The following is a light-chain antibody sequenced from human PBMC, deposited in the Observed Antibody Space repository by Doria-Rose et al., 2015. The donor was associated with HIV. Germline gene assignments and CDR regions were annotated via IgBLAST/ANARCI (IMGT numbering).Light chain of an antibody. V-gene: IGKV1-39*01. CDR2: AAS. J-gene: IGKJ4*01. CDR3: QQSYSTPLT. Sequence: DIRVTQSPSSLSASVGDRVTITCRASQSTGSFLNWYQQKPGKAPKLLIYAASSLQNEVPSRFSGSGSGTDFTLTISSLRPEDFATYFCQQSYSTPLTFGGGTKVEIK. CDR1: QSTGSF.